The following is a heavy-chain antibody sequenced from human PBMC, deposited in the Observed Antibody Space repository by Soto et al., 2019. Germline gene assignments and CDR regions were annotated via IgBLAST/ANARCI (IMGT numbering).Heavy chain of an antibody. CDR1: GYTFSNYW. J-gene: IGHJ4*02. Sequence: EVQLVESGGGLVQPGGSLRLSCAASGYTFSNYWMHWVRQAPGMGLLGVARIDNDGRTTNHADSVMGRFTISRDNAKYTLYLQMDSLRAEDTAVYYCTRDLGCASSNWGPGTLVTVSS. D-gene: IGHD2-2*01. CDR3: TRDLGCASSN. V-gene: IGHV3-74*01. CDR2: IDNDGRTT.